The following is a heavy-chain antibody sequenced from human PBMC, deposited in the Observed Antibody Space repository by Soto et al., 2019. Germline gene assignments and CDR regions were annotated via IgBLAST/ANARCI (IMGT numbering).Heavy chain of an antibody. V-gene: IGHV3-74*01. CDR2: INSDARHT. D-gene: IGHD2-2*01. Sequence: EVQLVESGGGLVQPGGSLRLSCAASGFTFSTYCMHWIRQVPGKGLEWVSRINSDARHTYYADSVKGRFTISRDNTKNNMHLEINSLRVEGTAVDYCVRDGHCSTTSCYGTWFDHWDQGTLVIVSS. J-gene: IGHJ5*02. CDR3: VRDGHCSTTSCYGTWFDH. CDR1: GFTFSTYC.